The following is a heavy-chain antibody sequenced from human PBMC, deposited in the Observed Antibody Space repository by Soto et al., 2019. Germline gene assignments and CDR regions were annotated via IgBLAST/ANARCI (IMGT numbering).Heavy chain of an antibody. CDR1: GFTFSSYA. J-gene: IGHJ4*02. CDR3: AKDQGRGGYSYGYFSPYFDY. Sequence: QVQLAESGGGVVQPGSSLRLTCAGSGFTFSSYAMHWVRQAPGKGLKWVAVISYDGGNKYYADSVKGRFTISRDNSENTLYLQMNRLRAEDTAVYYCAKDQGRGGYSYGYFSPYFDYWGQGILVTVSS. D-gene: IGHD5-18*01. CDR2: ISYDGGNK. V-gene: IGHV3-30*18.